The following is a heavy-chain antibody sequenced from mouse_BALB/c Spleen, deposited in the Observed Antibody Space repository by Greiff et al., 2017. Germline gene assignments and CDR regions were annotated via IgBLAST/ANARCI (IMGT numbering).Heavy chain of an antibody. J-gene: IGHJ4*01. D-gene: IGHD4-1*01. CDR1: GDSITSGY. V-gene: IGHV3-8*02. Sequence: EVKLVESGPSLVKPSQTLSLTCSVTGDSITSGYWNWIRKFPGNKLEYMGYISYSGSTYYNPSLKSRISITRDTSKNQYYLQLNSVTTEDTATYYCARYQANWDVYAMDYWGQGTSVTVSS. CDR2: ISYSGST. CDR3: ARYQANWDVYAMDY.